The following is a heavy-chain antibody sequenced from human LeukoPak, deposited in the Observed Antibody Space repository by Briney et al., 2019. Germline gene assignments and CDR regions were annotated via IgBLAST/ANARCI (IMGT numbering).Heavy chain of an antibody. CDR2: IPASGGST. Sequence: GGSLRLSCAASGFTFSSYAMSWVRQAPGKGLEWVSAIPASGGSTYYADSVKGRFTISRDNSKNTLYLQMNSLRAEDTAVYYCAKGGRYCSSTSCYLFDYWGQGTLVTVSS. CDR1: GFTFSSYA. V-gene: IGHV3-23*01. D-gene: IGHD2-2*01. CDR3: AKGGRYCSSTSCYLFDY. J-gene: IGHJ4*02.